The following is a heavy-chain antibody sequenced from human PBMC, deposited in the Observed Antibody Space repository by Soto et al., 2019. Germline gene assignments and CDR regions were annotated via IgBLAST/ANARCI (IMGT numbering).Heavy chain of an antibody. D-gene: IGHD6-6*01. V-gene: IGHV4-34*01. Sequence: SSETLSLTCAVYGGSFSGYYWSWIRQPPGKGLEWIGEINHSGSTNYNPSLKSRVTISVDTSKNQFSLKLSSVTAADTAVYYCASIIAARRLGDDYWGQGTLVTVSS. CDR2: INHSGST. CDR1: GGSFSGYY. J-gene: IGHJ4*02. CDR3: ASIIAARRLGDDY.